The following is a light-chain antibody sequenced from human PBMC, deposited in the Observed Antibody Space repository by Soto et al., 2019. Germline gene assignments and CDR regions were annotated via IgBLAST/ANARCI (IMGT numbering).Light chain of an antibody. CDR3: QQSNIWPPVN. CDR2: AAF. J-gene: IGKJ5*01. Sequence: EIVLTQSPATLALSPGEGATLSCSASPSVTNYLAWYQQKPGQPPRLLIYAAFNRAAGIPARFSGSGSGTDFTLTISSLEPEDSAVYYCQQSNIWPPVNFGQGTRLEIK. CDR1: PSVTNY. V-gene: IGKV3-11*01.